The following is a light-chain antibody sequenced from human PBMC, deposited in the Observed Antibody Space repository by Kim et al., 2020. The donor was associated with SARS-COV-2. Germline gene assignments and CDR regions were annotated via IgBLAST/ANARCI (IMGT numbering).Light chain of an antibody. CDR2: AAT. CDR3: QKYNTAPWT. CDR1: QGISSY. Sequence: DIQMTQSPSSLSASVGDGVTISCRASQGISSYLAWYQQKPGEPPKLLIYAATTLQFGVSTRFSGSGSGTDFTLTISDLQPEDVPTYYCQKYNTAPWTFGHGTKVEIK. J-gene: IGKJ1*01. V-gene: IGKV1-27*01.